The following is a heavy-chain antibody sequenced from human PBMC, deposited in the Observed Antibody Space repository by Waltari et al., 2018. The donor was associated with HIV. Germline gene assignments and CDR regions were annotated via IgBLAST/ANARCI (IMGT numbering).Heavy chain of an antibody. CDR1: GCTFRSYG. J-gene: IGHJ6*02. CDR3: AKDTDLTGFFYYYGLDV. V-gene: IGHV3-30*18. D-gene: IGHD3-9*01. Sequence: QVQLVEPGGGVVQPGRCLSLYCAASGCTFRSYGIPWLRQASGKGLEWVAVISYDGSNKYYADSVKGRFTISRDNSKNTLYLQMNSLRAEDTAVYYCAKDTDLTGFFYYYGLDVWGQGTTVTVSS. CDR2: ISYDGSNK.